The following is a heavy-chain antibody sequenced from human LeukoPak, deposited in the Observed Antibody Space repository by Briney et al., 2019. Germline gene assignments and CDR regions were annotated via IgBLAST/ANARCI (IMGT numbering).Heavy chain of an antibody. J-gene: IGHJ6*02. CDR1: GFTFSDYY. Sequence: PGGSLRLSCAASGFTFSDYYMSWIRQAPGKGLEWVSYISSSSSYTNYADSVKGRFTISRDNAKNSLYLQMNSLRAEDTAVYYCAKDLLGGDSGSYYEVGELGMDVWGQGTTVTVSS. V-gene: IGHV3-11*06. CDR2: ISSSSSYT. D-gene: IGHD1-26*01. CDR3: AKDLLGGDSGSYYEVGELGMDV.